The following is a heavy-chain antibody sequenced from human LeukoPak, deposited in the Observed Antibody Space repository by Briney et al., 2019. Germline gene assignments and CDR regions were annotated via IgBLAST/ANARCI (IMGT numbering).Heavy chain of an antibody. V-gene: IGHV4-4*02. CDR1: GDSINSLDL. Sequence: SGTLSLTCTVSGDSINSLDLWSWVRQPPGKGLAWIGEMYLSGTTHSNPSVKSRVTISIDKSKNQFFLNLSSVTAADTAVYYCAGLVGRYSSGLSYYYFDYWGQGTLVTVSS. CDR3: AGLVGRYSSGLSYYYFDY. J-gene: IGHJ4*02. D-gene: IGHD3-22*01. CDR2: MYLSGTT.